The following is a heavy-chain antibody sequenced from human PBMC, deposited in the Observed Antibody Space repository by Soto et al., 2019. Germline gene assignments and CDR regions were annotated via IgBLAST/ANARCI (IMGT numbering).Heavy chain of an antibody. CDR1: GGSISRYD. CDR2: MYNTGST. J-gene: IGHJ6*02. CDR3: ARDLWGYCGTDCYPLDV. Sequence: SETLSLTCTVSGGSISRYDWSWIRQPPGKGLEWIGYMYNTGSTVYNPSFKSRVTISVDTSKNQFSLKLNSVTAADTAVYYCARDLWGYCGTDCYPLDVWGQGTTVTVS. V-gene: IGHV4-59*01. D-gene: IGHD2-21*02.